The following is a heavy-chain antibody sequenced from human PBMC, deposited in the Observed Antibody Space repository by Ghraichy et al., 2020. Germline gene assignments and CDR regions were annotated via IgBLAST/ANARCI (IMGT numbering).Heavy chain of an antibody. V-gene: IGHV4-34*01. Sequence: SETLSLTCDVYGESFSAYFRSWIRQRPGKGLEWIGEINHGGSTNYNPSLKLRVTISVDTSKNQFSLRLSSVTAADTAVYYCATARYCAGGSCPRYFDSWGQGTLVTVSS. J-gene: IGHJ4*02. CDR2: INHGGST. CDR3: ATARYCAGGSCPRYFDS. D-gene: IGHD2-15*01. CDR1: GESFSAYF.